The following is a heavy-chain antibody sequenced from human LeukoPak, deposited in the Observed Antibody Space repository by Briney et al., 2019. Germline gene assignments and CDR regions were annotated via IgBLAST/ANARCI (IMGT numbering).Heavy chain of an antibody. D-gene: IGHD3-10*01. CDR3: ARGSELYGSGSYYDY. V-gene: IGHV3-48*04. J-gene: IGHJ4*02. CDR2: ISSSGSTI. CDR1: GFTFSSYS. Sequence: GGSLRLSCAASGFTFSSYSMNWVRQAPGKGLEWVSYISSSGSTIYYADSVKGRFTISRDNAKNSLYLQMNSLRAEDTAVYYCARGSELYGSGSYYDYWGQGTLVTVSS.